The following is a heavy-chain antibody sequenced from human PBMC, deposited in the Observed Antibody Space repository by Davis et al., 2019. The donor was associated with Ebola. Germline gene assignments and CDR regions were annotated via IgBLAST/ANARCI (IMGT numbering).Heavy chain of an antibody. D-gene: IGHD1-26*01. CDR3: ARRGSGSYKADY. Sequence: SVKLSCKASGYTFTGYYMHWVRQAPGQGLEWMGGIIPIFGTANYAQKFQGRVTITADESTSTAYMELSSLRSEDTAVYYCARRGSGSYKADYWGLGTLVTVSS. V-gene: IGHV1-69*13. J-gene: IGHJ4*02. CDR1: GYTFTGYY. CDR2: IIPIFGTA.